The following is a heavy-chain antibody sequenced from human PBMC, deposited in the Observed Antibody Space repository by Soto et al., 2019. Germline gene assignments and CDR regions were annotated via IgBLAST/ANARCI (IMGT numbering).Heavy chain of an antibody. Sequence: EVQLLESGGGLVQPGGSLRLSCAASRFTFSSYAMSWVRQAPGKGLEWVSAISGSGGSTYYADSVKGRFTISRDNSKNTLYLQMNSLRAEDTAVYYCAKDAGYCSSTSCDRGDYWGQGTLVTVSS. D-gene: IGHD2-2*02. CDR2: ISGSGGST. V-gene: IGHV3-23*01. J-gene: IGHJ4*02. CDR1: RFTFSSYA. CDR3: AKDAGYCSSTSCDRGDY.